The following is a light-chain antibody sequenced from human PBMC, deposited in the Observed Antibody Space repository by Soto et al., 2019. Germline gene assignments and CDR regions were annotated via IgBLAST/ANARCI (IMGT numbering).Light chain of an antibody. J-gene: IGKJ4*01. CDR1: QSISSY. Sequence: EIVLTQSPATLSLSPGERATLSCRASQSISSYLAWYQQKPGQAPRLLIYDGSNRATGIPARCSGSGSETDFTLTISSLEPEDFASYYCQQRRSWPLTFGGGTKVEIK. V-gene: IGKV3-11*01. CDR3: QQRRSWPLT. CDR2: DGS.